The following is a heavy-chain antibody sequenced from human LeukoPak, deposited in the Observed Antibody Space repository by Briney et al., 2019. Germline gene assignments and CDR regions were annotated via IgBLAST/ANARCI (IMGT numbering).Heavy chain of an antibody. Sequence: PGGSLRLSCAASGFTFSSYAMSWVRQAPGKGLEWVSAISGSGGSTYYADSVKGPFTISRDNSRNTLSLQMNSLRGEDTAVYYCAREEAFQLEASLDQWGQGTLVTVSS. V-gene: IGHV3-23*01. CDR2: ISGSGGST. CDR3: AREEAFQLEASLDQ. CDR1: GFTFSSYA. J-gene: IGHJ4*02. D-gene: IGHD3-3*01.